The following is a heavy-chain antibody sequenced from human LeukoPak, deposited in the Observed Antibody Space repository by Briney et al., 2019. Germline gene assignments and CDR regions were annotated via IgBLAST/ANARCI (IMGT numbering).Heavy chain of an antibody. J-gene: IGHJ5*02. Sequence: PSETLSLTCTVSGGSISSYYWSWIRQPPGKGLEWIGYIYYSGSTNYNPSLKSRVTISVDTSKNQFSLKLSSVTAADTAVYYCAGMVRGPGVDPWGQGTLVTVSS. D-gene: IGHD3-10*01. V-gene: IGHV4-59*08. CDR2: IYYSGST. CDR1: GGSISSYY. CDR3: AGMVRGPGVDP.